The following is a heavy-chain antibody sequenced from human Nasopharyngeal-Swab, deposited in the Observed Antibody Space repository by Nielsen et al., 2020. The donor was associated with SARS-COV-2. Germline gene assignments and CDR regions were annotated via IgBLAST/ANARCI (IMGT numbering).Heavy chain of an antibody. Sequence: GESLKISCAASGFTFSSYEMNWVRQAPGKGLEWVSYIGSSGSTIYYADSVKGRFTISRDNDKNSLYLQMNSLRADDTAVYYCARVGLNYYDSSGPFDYWGQGTLVTVSS. V-gene: IGHV3-48*03. D-gene: IGHD3-22*01. J-gene: IGHJ4*02. CDR1: GFTFSSYE. CDR3: ARVGLNYYDSSGPFDY. CDR2: IGSSGSTI.